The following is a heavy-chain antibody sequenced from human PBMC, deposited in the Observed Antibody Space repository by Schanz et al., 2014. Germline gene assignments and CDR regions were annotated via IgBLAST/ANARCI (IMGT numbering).Heavy chain of an antibody. CDR3: AGGEYQLLYGN. V-gene: IGHV3-23*04. D-gene: IGHD2-2*02. CDR1: GFTFSDHF. CDR2: IGGSGDST. Sequence: EVKLVESGGGLVQPGGSLRLSCAASGFTFSDHFMDWVRQAPGKGLEWVSGIGGSGDSTHYADSVKGRFTISRDNAKNSLFLQMNSLRAEDTAVYYCAGGEYQLLYGNWGQGTLVTVSS. J-gene: IGHJ4*02.